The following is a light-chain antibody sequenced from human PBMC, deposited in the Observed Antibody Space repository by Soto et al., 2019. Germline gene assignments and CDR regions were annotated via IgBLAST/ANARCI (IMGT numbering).Light chain of an antibody. Sequence: ETVLTQSPGTLSLSPGERATLSCRASQTIRSNYLAWYRQTPGQAPRLLIYGASNRATGIADRFSGSWSGTDFTLIVSRLEPEDFALYYCQQYGSSPLTFGQGTKVEIK. CDR3: QQYGSSPLT. J-gene: IGKJ1*01. CDR1: QTIRSNY. CDR2: GAS. V-gene: IGKV3-20*01.